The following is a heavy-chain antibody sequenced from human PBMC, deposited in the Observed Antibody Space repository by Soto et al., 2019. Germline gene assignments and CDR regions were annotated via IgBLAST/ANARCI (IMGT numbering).Heavy chain of an antibody. CDR2: INAGYGNT. Sequence: QVQLVQSGAEVKKPGASVKVSCKASGYTFTSYAMHWVRQAPGQRLEWMGWINAGYGNTKYSQKFQGRVTITRDTSASTAYMELSGLRTEDTAVYYCARELSWLHYYYYYGMDVWVQGTTVTVSS. J-gene: IGHJ6*02. CDR1: GYTFTSYA. V-gene: IGHV1-3*01. CDR3: ARELSWLHYYYYYGMDV. D-gene: IGHD2-15*01.